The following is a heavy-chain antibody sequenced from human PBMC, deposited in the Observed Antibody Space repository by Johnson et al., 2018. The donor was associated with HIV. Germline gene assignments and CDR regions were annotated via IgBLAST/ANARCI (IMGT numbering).Heavy chain of an antibody. CDR3: AKLRDYYDSSGWPNAFDI. J-gene: IGHJ3*02. Sequence: QVQLVESGGGVVQPGGSLRLSCAASGFTFSNYDMHWVRQAPGKGLEWVSFILYDGSNRYYADSVKGRFTISRDNSKNTLYLQMNSLRAEDTAVYYCAKLRDYYDSSGWPNAFDIWGQGTMVTVSS. V-gene: IGHV3-30*02. D-gene: IGHD3-22*01. CDR2: ILYDGSNR. CDR1: GFTFSNYD.